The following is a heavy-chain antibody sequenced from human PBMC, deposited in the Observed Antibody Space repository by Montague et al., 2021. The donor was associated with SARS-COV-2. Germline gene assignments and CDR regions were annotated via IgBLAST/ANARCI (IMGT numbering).Heavy chain of an antibody. D-gene: IGHD3-22*01. CDR1: GFTFSDYY. V-gene: IGHV3-11*01. CDR2: ISSSGSTI. J-gene: IGHJ4*02. CDR3: ARDTRYYYDSSGYPDY. Sequence: SLRLSCAASGFTFSDYYMSWIRQAPGKGLERVSYISSSGSTIYYADSVKGRFTISRDNAKNSLYLQMNSLRAEDTAVYYCARDTRYYYDSSGYPDYWGQGTLVTVSS.